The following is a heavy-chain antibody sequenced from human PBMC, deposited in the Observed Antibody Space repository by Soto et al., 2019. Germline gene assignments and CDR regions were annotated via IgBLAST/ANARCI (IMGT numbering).Heavy chain of an antibody. D-gene: IGHD6-6*01. CDR2: ISGGGRDI. CDR1: GFTFSRFG. CDR3: ATSLAVQLGYYGMDV. J-gene: IGHJ6*02. V-gene: IGHV3-21*01. Sequence: PGGSLRLSCAASGFTFSRFGMHWVRQAPGKGLEWVSSISGGGRDIKYGDSVKGRFIISRDNAMDSLHLQMYSLRADDTAIYFCATSLAVQLGYYGMDVWGPGTTVTVSS.